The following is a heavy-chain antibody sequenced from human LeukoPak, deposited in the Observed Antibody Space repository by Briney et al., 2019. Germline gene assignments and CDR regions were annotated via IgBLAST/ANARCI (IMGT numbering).Heavy chain of an antibody. Sequence: QPGRSLRLCCTASGFTLGDYAMSWVRQAPGEGLGRGCFIRSKAYGGTTDYAASVKGRFTISRDDSTSIAYLQMNSLTTEDTAVYYCTSGPDYYYYYGMDGWGKGTTVTVSS. CDR3: TSGPDYYYYYGMDG. CDR2: IRSKAYGGTT. CDR1: GFTLGDYA. J-gene: IGHJ6*04. V-gene: IGHV3-49*04.